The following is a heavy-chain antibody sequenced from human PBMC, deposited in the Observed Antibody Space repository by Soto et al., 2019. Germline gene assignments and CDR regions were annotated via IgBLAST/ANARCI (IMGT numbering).Heavy chain of an antibody. V-gene: IGHV1-18*01. CDR2: ISAYNGNT. Sequence: QVQLVQSGAEVKKPGASVKVSCKASGYTFTSYGISWVRQAPGQGLEWMGWISAYNGNTNYAQKLQGRVTMTTDTSTSTAYMELRSLRSDDTAVYYCAREDRSWFRDAWLYGMDVWGQGTTVTVSS. CDR1: GYTFTSYG. J-gene: IGHJ6*02. CDR3: AREDRSWFRDAWLYGMDV. D-gene: IGHD3-10*01.